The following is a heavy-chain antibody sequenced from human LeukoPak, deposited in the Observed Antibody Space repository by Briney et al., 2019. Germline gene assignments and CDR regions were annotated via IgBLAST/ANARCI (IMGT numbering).Heavy chain of an antibody. D-gene: IGHD3-22*01. CDR1: GGTFSSYA. CDR3: ASGDYYDSSGYYPPDHY. J-gene: IGHJ4*02. CDR2: IIPIFGTA. Sequence: SVKVSCKASGGTFSSYAISWVRQAPGQGLEWMGRIIPIFGTANYAQKFQGRVTITTDESTSTAYMELSSLRSEDTAVYYCASGDYYDSSGYYPPDHYSGQGTLVTVSS. V-gene: IGHV1-69*05.